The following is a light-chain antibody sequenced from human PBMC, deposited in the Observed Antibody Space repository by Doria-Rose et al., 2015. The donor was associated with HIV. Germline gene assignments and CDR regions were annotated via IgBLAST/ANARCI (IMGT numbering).Light chain of an antibody. V-gene: IGKV3-20*01. Sequence: LTQSPGTLSLSPGERATLSCRASQSFSSTYLAWYQQKPGQAPSLLIYDGSTRATGIPDRFSASGPGTDFTLTINRLEPEDFALYYCHQYGTSWTFGQGIKVEI. J-gene: IGKJ1*01. CDR1: QSFSSTY. CDR3: HQYGTSWT. CDR2: DGS.